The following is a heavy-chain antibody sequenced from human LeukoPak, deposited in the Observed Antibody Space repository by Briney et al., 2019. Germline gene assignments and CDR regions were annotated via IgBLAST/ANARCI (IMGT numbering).Heavy chain of an antibody. CDR2: IWYDGSNK. V-gene: IGHV3-33*01. J-gene: IGHJ6*03. D-gene: IGHD2-2*01. CDR3: ARDRSIIGCSSTSCYGYYYYYYMDV. Sequence: GGSLRLSCAASGFTFSSYGMHWVRQAPGKGLEWVAVIWYDGSNKYYADSVKGRFTISRDNSKNTLYLQVNSLSAEDTAVYYCARDRSIIGCSSTSCYGYYYYYYMDVWGKGTTVTVSS. CDR1: GFTFSSYG.